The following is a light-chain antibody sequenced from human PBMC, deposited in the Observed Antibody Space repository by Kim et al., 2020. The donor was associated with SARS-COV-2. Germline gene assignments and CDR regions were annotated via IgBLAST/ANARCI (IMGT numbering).Light chain of an antibody. CDR2: DVF. Sequence: QSALTQPASVSGSPGQSITISCTGNSSDVGGYNYVSWYQQYPGKAPKLMIYDVFKRPSGVSNRFSGSKSGNTASLTISGLQAEDEADYYCTSYRGSGYVFGTGTKVTVL. V-gene: IGLV2-14*03. CDR1: SSDVGGYNY. J-gene: IGLJ1*01. CDR3: TSYRGSGYV.